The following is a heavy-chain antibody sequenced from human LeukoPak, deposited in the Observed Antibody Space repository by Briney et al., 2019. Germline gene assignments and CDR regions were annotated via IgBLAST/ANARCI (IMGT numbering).Heavy chain of an antibody. V-gene: IGHV3-23*01. CDR2: ISGSGGST. CDR1: GFTFSSDA. J-gene: IGHJ4*02. Sequence: GGSLRLSCAASGFTFSSDAMSWVRQAPGKGLEWVSAISGSGGSTYYADSVKGRFTISRDNSKNTLYLQMNSLRAEDTAVYYCAKRRGSGSYYKYFDYWGQGTLVTVSS. D-gene: IGHD3-10*01. CDR3: AKRRGSGSYYKYFDY.